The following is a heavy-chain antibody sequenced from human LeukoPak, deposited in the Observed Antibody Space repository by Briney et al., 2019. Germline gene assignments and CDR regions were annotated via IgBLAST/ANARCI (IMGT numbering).Heavy chain of an antibody. CDR3: LLRYFDWFDY. Sequence: GGSLRLSCTTSGLNFGDFAMSWVRQAPGKGLEWVGFIRSKAYGGTTEYAASVQGRFTISRDDSKSIAYLQMNSLKAEDTAVYYCLLRYFDWFDYWGQGTLVTVSS. CDR1: GLNFGDFA. V-gene: IGHV3-49*04. J-gene: IGHJ4*02. CDR2: IRSKAYGGTT. D-gene: IGHD3-9*01.